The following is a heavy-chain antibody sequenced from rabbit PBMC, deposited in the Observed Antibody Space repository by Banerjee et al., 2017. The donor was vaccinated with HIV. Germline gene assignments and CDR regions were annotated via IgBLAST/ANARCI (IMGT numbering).Heavy chain of an antibody. D-gene: IGHD2-1*01. CDR3: ARGSAAMTMVITGFYFNL. J-gene: IGHJ4*01. Sequence: QEQLEESGGGLVKPEGSLTLTCKASGFSFSDRDVMCWVRQAPGKGLEWIACINIVTGKSVYANWAKGRFTMSRTSSTTVTLQMTSLTAADTATYFCARGSAAMTMVITGFYFNLWGPGTLVTVS. CDR1: GFSFSDRDV. V-gene: IGHV1S45*01. CDR2: INIVTGKS.